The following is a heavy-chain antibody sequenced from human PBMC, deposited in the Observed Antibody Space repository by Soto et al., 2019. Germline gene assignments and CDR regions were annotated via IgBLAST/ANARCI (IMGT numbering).Heavy chain of an antibody. V-gene: IGHV3-30*03. CDR2: ISYDGSKT. Sequence: GGSLRLSCAASGFKFSSYAMHWVRQAPGRGLEWVAHISYDGSKTYYADSVKGRLTIARDNSENTLYLEMNTLRLQDTAIYYCARESVFGLVPIVPPDYWGQGVLVTVSS. D-gene: IGHD3-3*01. J-gene: IGHJ4*02. CDR3: ARESVFGLVPIVPPDY. CDR1: GFKFSSYA.